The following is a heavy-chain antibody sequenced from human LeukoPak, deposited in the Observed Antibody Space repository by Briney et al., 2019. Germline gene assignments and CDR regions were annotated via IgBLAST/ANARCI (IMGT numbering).Heavy chain of an antibody. J-gene: IGHJ4*02. CDR1: GYTLTELS. Sequence: ASVKVSCKXSGYTLTELSMHWVRQAPGKGLEWMGGFDPEDGETIYAQKFQGRVTMTEDTSTDTAYMELSSLRSEDTAVYYCAPSSYDSSGYSDYWGQGTLVTVSS. D-gene: IGHD3-22*01. CDR3: APSSYDSSGYSDY. V-gene: IGHV1-24*01. CDR2: FDPEDGET.